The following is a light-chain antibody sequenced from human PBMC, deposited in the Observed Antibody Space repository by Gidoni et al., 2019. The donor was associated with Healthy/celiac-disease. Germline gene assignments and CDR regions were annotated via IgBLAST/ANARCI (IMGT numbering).Light chain of an antibody. V-gene: IGLV2-14*01. CDR1: SSDVGGYNY. CDR2: EVR. Sequence: QSALTQPASVSRSPGQSITISCTGTSSDVGGYNYVSWYQQHPGKAPKLMIYEVRHRPSGDSNRFSGSKSGNTASLTISGLQAEDEADYYCSSYTSRITLVFGGGTKLTVL. CDR3: SSYTSRITLV. J-gene: IGLJ2*01.